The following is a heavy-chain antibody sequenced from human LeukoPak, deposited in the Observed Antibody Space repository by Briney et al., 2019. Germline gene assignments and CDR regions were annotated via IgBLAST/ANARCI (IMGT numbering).Heavy chain of an antibody. J-gene: IGHJ4*02. CDR1: GFTFSSYG. V-gene: IGHV3-23*01. CDR2: IGVGGTT. CDR3: AKTQGYYDC. D-gene: IGHD3-22*01. Sequence: GGSLRLSCTASGFTFSSYGMNWVRQAPGKGLEWVSGIGVGGTTYYADSVKGRFTISRDTSKNTLYLQMNSLRVEDTAVYYCAKTQGYYDCWGQGTLVTVSS.